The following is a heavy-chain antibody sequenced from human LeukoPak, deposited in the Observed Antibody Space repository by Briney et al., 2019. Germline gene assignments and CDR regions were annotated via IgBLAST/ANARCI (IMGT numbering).Heavy chain of an antibody. Sequence: GGSLRLSCAASGFTFSTYWMNWVRRAPGKALEWVANISQDGRFKYSVASVQGRFTISRDNAQNALYLEMNSLRAEHTAVYYCARILPGAVGDVLDLWGQGTMVTVTS. CDR2: ISQDGRFK. J-gene: IGHJ3*01. CDR3: ARILPGAVGDVLDL. CDR1: GFTFSTYW. D-gene: IGHD6-19*01. V-gene: IGHV3-7*01.